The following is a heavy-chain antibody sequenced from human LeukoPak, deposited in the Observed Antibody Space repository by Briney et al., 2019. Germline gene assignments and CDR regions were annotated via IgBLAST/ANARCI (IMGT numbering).Heavy chain of an antibody. CDR2: INAGNGNT. CDR3: AREGEYSGGWYPYFDY. V-gene: IGHV1-3*01. Sequence: GASVKVSCKASGYTFTSYAMHWVRQTPGQRLEWMGWINAGNGNTKYSQKFQGRVTITRDTSASTAYMELSSLRSEDTAVYYCAREGEYSGGWYPYFDYWGQGTLVTVSS. CDR1: GYTFTSYA. D-gene: IGHD6-19*01. J-gene: IGHJ4*02.